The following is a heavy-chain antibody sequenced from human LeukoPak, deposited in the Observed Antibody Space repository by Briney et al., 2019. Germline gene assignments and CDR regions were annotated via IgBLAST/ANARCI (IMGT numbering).Heavy chain of an antibody. CDR2: ISWNSGSI. D-gene: IGHD6-19*01. Sequence: GGSLRLSCAASGFTFSSYAMHWVRQAPGKGLEWVSGISWNSGSIGYADSVKGRFTISRDNAKNSLYLQMNSLRAEDTALYYCCIAVAGTIDYWGQGTLVTVSS. J-gene: IGHJ4*02. CDR1: GFTFSSYA. CDR3: CIAVAGTIDY. V-gene: IGHV3-9*01.